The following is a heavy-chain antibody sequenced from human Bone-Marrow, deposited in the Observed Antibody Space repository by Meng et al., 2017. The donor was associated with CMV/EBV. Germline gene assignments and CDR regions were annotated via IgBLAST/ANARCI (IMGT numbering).Heavy chain of an antibody. D-gene: IGHD3-10*01. CDR1: GGSISSSSYY. Sequence: LSCTVSGGSISSSSYYWGWIRQPPGKGLEWIGSIYYSGSTYYNPSLKSRVTISVDTSKNQFSLKLSSVTAADTAVYYCARGGKLALVWFGELFFDYWGQGTLVTVSS. J-gene: IGHJ4*02. V-gene: IGHV4-39*07. CDR2: IYYSGST. CDR3: ARGGKLALVWFGELFFDY.